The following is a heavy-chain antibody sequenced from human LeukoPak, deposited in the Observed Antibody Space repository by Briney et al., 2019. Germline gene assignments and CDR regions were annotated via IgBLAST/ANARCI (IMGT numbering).Heavy chain of an antibody. Sequence: PGGSLRLSCAASEFTFSSYSINWVPQAPGKGLEWVSSISSIRSYIYYADSVKGRFTISRDNAKNSLYLQMNSLRAEDTAVYYCVRLRGGYNYALGPFDFWGQGTLVTVSS. CDR2: ISSIRSYI. D-gene: IGHD5-18*01. J-gene: IGHJ4*02. CDR1: EFTFSSYS. CDR3: VRLRGGYNYALGPFDF. V-gene: IGHV3-21*01.